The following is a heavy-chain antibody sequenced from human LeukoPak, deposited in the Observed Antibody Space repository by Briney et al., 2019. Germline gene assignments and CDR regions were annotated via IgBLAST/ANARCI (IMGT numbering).Heavy chain of an antibody. CDR1: GFTFSSYS. Sequence: GGSLRLSCAASGFTFSSYSMNWVRQAPGKGLGWVSSISSSSTYIYYADSVKGRFTISRDNAKNSLYLQMNSLRAEDTAVYYCARGPDRRYFDLWGRGTLVTVSS. J-gene: IGHJ2*01. CDR3: ARGPDRRYFDL. CDR2: ISSSSTYI. V-gene: IGHV3-21*01. D-gene: IGHD3-22*01.